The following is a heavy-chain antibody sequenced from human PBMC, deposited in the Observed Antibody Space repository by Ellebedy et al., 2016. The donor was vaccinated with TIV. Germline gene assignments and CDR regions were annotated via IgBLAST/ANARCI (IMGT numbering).Heavy chain of an antibody. CDR1: GYTFTSYG. CDR2: ISAYNGNT. J-gene: IGHJ3*02. CDR3: AVGVYYDSSGSNAFDI. Sequence: AASVKVSCKASGYTFTSYGISWVRQAPGQGLEWMGWISAYNGNTNYAQKLQGRVTMTTDTSPSTAYMELRSLRSDNPAVYYCAVGVYYDSSGSNAFDIWGQGTMVTVSS. V-gene: IGHV1-18*01. D-gene: IGHD3-22*01.